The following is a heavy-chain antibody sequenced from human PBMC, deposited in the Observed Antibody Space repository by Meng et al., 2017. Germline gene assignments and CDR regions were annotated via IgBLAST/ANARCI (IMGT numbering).Heavy chain of an antibody. CDR1: GGPINSDDYY. CDR3: ARVNSDCGGVMCYKGWFDP. J-gene: IGHJ5*02. V-gene: IGHV4-30-4*08. Sequence: QLQESGPGLVHTSQSRSLPCTVSGGPINSDDYYWSWIRQHPGKGLEWIGYIHFSGSTYYNPSLNSRITISVDMSRNQFSLRLTSVTSADMAVYYCARVNSDCGGVMCYKGWFDPWGQGTLVTVSS. D-gene: IGHD2-21*01. CDR2: IHFSGST.